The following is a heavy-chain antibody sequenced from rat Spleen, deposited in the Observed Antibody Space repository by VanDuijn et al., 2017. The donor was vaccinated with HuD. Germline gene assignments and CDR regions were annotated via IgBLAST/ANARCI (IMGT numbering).Heavy chain of an antibody. CDR3: ARHPQLGVFWYFDF. CDR1: GFTFSNYG. J-gene: IGHJ1*01. Sequence: EVQLVESGGGLVQPGRSLKLSCAASGFTFSNYGMAWVRQAPTKGLEWVATISYDDNNIYYRDSVRGRFTISRDNAKSTLYLQMDSLRSEDTATYYCARHPQLGVFWYFDFWGPGTMITVSS. CDR2: ISYDDNNI. D-gene: IGHD5-1*01. V-gene: IGHV5-29*01.